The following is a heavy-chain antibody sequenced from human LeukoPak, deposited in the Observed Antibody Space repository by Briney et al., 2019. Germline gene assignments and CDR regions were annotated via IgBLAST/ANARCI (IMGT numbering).Heavy chain of an antibody. CDR3: ASGDYYDSSGYYSAIDY. D-gene: IGHD3-22*01. J-gene: IGHJ4*02. CDR2: INSDGSST. CDR1: GFTFSSYW. V-gene: IGHV3-74*01. Sequence: GGSLRLSCAASGFTFSSYWMHWVRQAPGKGLVWVSRINSDGSSTSYADSVKGRFTISRDNAKNTLYLQMNSLRAEDTAVYYCASGDYYDSSGYYSAIDYWGQGTLVTVSS.